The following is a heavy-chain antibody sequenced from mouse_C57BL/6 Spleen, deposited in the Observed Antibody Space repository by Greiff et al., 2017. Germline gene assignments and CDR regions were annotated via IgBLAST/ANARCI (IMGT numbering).Heavy chain of an antibody. CDR1: GYTFTSYW. Sequence: VQLQQPGAELVKPGASVKMSCKASGYTFTSYWITWVKQRPGQGLEWIGDIYPGSGSTNYNEKFKSKATLTVDTSSSTAYMQLSSLTSEDSAVYYCARGNDGDYYALDYWGQGTSVTVSA. CDR2: IYPGSGST. CDR3: ARGNDGDYYALDY. V-gene: IGHV1-55*01. J-gene: IGHJ4*01. D-gene: IGHD2-12*01.